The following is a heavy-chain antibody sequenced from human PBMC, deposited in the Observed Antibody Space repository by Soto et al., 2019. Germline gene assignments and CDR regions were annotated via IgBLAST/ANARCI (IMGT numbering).Heavy chain of an antibody. CDR1: GDSISTFY. V-gene: IGHV4-59*01. CDR3: ARGRTVRNYADDSSDYFYFSHY. D-gene: IGHD3-22*01. CDR2: VYYTGST. J-gene: IGHJ4*02. Sequence: NPSETLSLTCTVSGDSISTFYWGWMRQSPGKELEWIGYVYYTGSTNYNPSLKSRVTISVDRSKNQFSLKLTSANAADTAVYYCARGRTVRNYADDSSDYFYFSHYWGQGTQVTVSS.